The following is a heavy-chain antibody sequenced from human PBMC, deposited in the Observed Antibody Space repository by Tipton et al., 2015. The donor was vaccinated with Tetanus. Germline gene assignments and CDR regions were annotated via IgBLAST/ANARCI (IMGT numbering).Heavy chain of an antibody. CDR3: ARDRKYCSGGSCYGMDV. D-gene: IGHD2-15*01. V-gene: IGHV4-34*09. Sequence: LRLSCAVYGGSFSGYYWSWIRQPPGKGLEWIGEINHSGSTYYNPSLKSRVTISVDTSKNQFSLKLSSVTAADTAVYYCARDRKYCSGGSCYGMDVWGQGTTVTVSS. CDR2: INHSGST. CDR1: GGSFSGYY. J-gene: IGHJ6*02.